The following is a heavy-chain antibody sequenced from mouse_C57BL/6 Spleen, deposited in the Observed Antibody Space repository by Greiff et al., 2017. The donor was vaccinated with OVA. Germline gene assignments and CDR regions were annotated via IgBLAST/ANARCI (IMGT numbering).Heavy chain of an antibody. D-gene: IGHD2-4*01. Sequence: QVQLQQSGPELVKPGASVKISCKASGYAFSSSWMNWVKQRPGKGLEWIGRIYPGDGDTNYNGKFTGKATLTADKSSSTAYMQLSSLTSEDSAVYFCVIYYDYPYWGQGTLVTVSA. J-gene: IGHJ3*01. CDR3: VIYYDYPY. V-gene: IGHV1-82*01. CDR1: GYAFSSSW. CDR2: IYPGDGDT.